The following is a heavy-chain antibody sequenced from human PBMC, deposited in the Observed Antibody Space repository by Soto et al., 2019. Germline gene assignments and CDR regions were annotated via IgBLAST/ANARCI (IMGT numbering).Heavy chain of an antibody. J-gene: IGHJ4*02. D-gene: IGHD3-22*01. Sequence: QVHLVQSGAEVKKPGSSVKVSCKASGGTFSSYAISWVRQAPGQGLEWMGGFIPIFGTTNYAQKFQGRVTSTTDESTSTAYMELSSLRSEDTAVYYCTRDRGRSYNDGRGYYYSAYWGQGTLVTVSS. CDR3: TRDRGRSYNDGRGYYYSAY. CDR1: GGTFSSYA. V-gene: IGHV1-69*01. CDR2: FIPIFGTT.